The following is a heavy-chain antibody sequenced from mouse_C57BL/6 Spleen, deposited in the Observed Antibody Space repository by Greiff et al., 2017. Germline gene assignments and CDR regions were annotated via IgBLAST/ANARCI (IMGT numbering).Heavy chain of an antibody. D-gene: IGHD1-1*02. CDR1: GFSLTSYG. Sequence: VQLQESGPGLVQPSQSLSITCTVSGFSLTSYGVHWVRQSPGKGLEWLGVIWSGGNTDYNAAFISRLSISKDNSKSQVFFKMNSLQADDTAIYYCARGDYDYYAMDYWGQGTSVTVSS. CDR3: ARGDYDYYAMDY. J-gene: IGHJ4*01. CDR2: IWSGGNT. V-gene: IGHV2-2*01.